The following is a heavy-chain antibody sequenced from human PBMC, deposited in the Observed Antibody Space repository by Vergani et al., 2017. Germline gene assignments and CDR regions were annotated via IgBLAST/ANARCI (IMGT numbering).Heavy chain of an antibody. J-gene: IGHJ4*02. V-gene: IGHV4-59*01. Sequence: QVQLQESGPGLVKPSETLSLTCTVSGGSISSYYWSWIRQPPGKGLEWIGYIYYSGSTNYNPSLKSRVTISVDTSKNQFSLKLSSVTAADTAVYYCARELGLSGYSSGWYDYWGQGTRVTVSS. CDR1: GGSISSYY. CDR2: IYYSGST. CDR3: ARELGLSGYSSGWYDY. D-gene: IGHD6-19*01.